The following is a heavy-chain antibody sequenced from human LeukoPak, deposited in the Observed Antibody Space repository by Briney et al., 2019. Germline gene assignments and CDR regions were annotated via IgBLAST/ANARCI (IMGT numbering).Heavy chain of an antibody. J-gene: IGHJ6*04. CDR1: GGTFSSYA. CDR2: IIPIFGTA. V-gene: IGHV1-69*06. D-gene: IGHD4-17*01. CDR3: ARSAGMTTVTTSLMDV. Sequence: GASVKVSCKASGGTFSSYAISWVRQAPGQGLEWMGGIIPIFGTANYAQKFQGRATITADKSTSTAYMELSSLRSEDTAVYYCARSAGMTTVTTSLMDVWGKGTTVTISS.